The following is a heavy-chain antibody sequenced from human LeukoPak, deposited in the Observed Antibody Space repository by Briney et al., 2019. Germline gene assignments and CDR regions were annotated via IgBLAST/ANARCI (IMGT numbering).Heavy chain of an antibody. J-gene: IGHJ3*02. CDR1: GYTFTGYY. V-gene: IGHV1-2*02. D-gene: IGHD3-10*01. CDR3: ARGIINKDAFDI. Sequence: ASVKVSCKASGYTFTGYYLHWVRQAAGQGLEWVGWIHPNSGDTNCAQRFQGRVTMTRDTSITTAYMELSRLTSDDTALYYCARGIINKDAFDIWGQGTMVTVSS. CDR2: IHPNSGDT.